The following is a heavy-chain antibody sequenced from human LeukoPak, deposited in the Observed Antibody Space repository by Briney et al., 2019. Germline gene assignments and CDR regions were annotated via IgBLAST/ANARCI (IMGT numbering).Heavy chain of an antibody. CDR3: ARGLTYYYGSGKYDYYYGMDV. D-gene: IGHD3-10*01. CDR2: ILYDGSNK. Sequence: WGAPRLSFAASGFPLRSYCVHRGRPGPGQGVGWGAVILYDGSNKYYADSVKGRFTISRDNSKNTLYLQMNSLRAEDTAVYYCARGLTYYYGSGKYDYYYGMDVWGKGTTVTVSS. CDR1: GFPLRSYC. J-gene: IGHJ6*04. V-gene: IGHV3-30*03.